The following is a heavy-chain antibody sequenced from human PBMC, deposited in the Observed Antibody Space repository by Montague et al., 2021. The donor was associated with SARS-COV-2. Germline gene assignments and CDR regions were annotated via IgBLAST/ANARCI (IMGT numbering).Heavy chain of an antibody. J-gene: IGHJ4*02. CDR1: GGSISSGSYY. CDR2: IYTSGST. V-gene: IGHV4-61*02. D-gene: IGHD2-15*01. Sequence: TLSLTCTVSGGSISSGSYYWSWIRQPAGKGLDWIGRIYTSGSTNYNPSLKSRVTITVDTSKNQFSLTMISVTAADTSVSYCARVGGNCYRYFDYWGQGSLVTVSS. CDR3: ARVGGNCYRYFDY.